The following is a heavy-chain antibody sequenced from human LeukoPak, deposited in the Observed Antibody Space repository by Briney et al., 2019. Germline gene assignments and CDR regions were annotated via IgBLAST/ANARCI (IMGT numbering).Heavy chain of an antibody. CDR3: ARDAPAGGKPEYFFDY. CDR1: GFTFSGHN. Sequence: GGSLRLSCAASGFTFSGHNMNWVRQAPGKGLEWISFVSISSGTIYYADSVNGRFRISRDNAKSSLDLEMNSLRAEDTAVYYCARDAPAGGKPEYFFDYWGQGTLVTVSS. D-gene: IGHD2/OR15-2a*01. J-gene: IGHJ4*02. CDR2: VSISSGTI. V-gene: IGHV3-48*04.